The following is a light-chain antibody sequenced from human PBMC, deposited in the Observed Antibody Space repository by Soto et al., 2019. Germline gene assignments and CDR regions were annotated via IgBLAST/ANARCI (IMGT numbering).Light chain of an antibody. Sequence: EIVLTQSPGTLSLSPGERATLSCRASQSVSSSYLAWYQQKPGQAPRLLIYGASSRATDIPDRFSGSVSGPDFTLTISRLEPEDFAVYYCQQYGSSLLFTFGPGTKVDIK. J-gene: IGKJ3*01. V-gene: IGKV3-20*01. CDR1: QSVSSSY. CDR2: GAS. CDR3: QQYGSSLLFT.